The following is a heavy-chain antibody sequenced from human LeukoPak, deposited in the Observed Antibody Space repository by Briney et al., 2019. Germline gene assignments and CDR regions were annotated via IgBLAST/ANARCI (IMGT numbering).Heavy chain of an antibody. D-gene: IGHD3-16*01. J-gene: IGHJ5*02. CDR3: AKDGGRQENWFDP. Sequence: GGSLRLSCTGSGFTFSSHWMSWVRQAPGRGLEWVANIKEDGSETYYLDSVKGRFTISRDNSKNTLYLQMNSLRAEDTAVYYCAKDGGRQENWFDPWGQGTLVTVSS. CDR1: GFTFSSHW. CDR2: IKEDGSET. V-gene: IGHV3-7*01.